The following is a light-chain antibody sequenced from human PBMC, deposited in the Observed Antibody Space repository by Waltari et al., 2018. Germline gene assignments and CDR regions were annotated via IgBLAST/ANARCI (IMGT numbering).Light chain of an antibody. V-gene: IGKV1-5*03. CDR3: QQYNSYPIT. CDR1: QSISSW. CDR2: TAS. J-gene: IGKJ5*01. Sequence: GDRVTITCRASQSISSWLAWYQQKPGKAPKLLIYTASSLESGVPSRFSGSGSGTEFTLTISSLQPDDFATYYCQQYNSYPITFGQGTRLEIK.